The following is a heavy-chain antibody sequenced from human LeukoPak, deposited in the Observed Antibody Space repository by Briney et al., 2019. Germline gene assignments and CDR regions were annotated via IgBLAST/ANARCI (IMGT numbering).Heavy chain of an antibody. D-gene: IGHD5-18*01. CDR3: TRGPIHLCIHNGMDV. Sequence: QPGGSLRLSCTVSGLTFGDHAMSWVRQAPGKGLEWVGVISSKAYGGTTEYAASVKGRFTISRDDSKRIAYLQMNCLKTEDTAFYYCTRGPIHLCIHNGMDVWGKGTTVTVSS. CDR1: GLTFGDHA. V-gene: IGHV3-49*04. J-gene: IGHJ6*04. CDR2: ISSKAYGGTT.